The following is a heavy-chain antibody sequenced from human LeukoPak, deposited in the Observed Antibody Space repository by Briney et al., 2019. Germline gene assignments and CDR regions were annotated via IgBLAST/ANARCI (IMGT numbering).Heavy chain of an antibody. J-gene: IGHJ4*02. Sequence: SETLSLTCTVSGGSISSYDWSWIRQPPGKGREWIAYIYDIGSINYNPSLKSRVTISLDTSKNKFSLKLSSVPAADTAVYYCAGHHPRNTVDFWGQGTLVTVSS. CDR2: IYDIGSI. V-gene: IGHV4-59*08. D-gene: IGHD2/OR15-2a*01. CDR1: GGSISSYD. CDR3: AGHHPRNTVDF.